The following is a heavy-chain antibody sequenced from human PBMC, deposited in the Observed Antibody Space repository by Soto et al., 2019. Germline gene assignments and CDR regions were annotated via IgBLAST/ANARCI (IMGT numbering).Heavy chain of an antibody. CDR1: GFTFSKHW. CDR3: VRDVAWSFDY. Sequence: EMQLVESGGGLVQPGGSLRLSCAASGFTFSKHWMAWVRQAPGKGLEWVAKLNEDGGEKYHVGSLKGRFTISRDNARNSLYLQMDSLRVEDTAVYHCVRDVAWSFDYWGQGTLVTVSS. J-gene: IGHJ4*02. D-gene: IGHD3-3*01. CDR2: LNEDGGEK. V-gene: IGHV3-7*01.